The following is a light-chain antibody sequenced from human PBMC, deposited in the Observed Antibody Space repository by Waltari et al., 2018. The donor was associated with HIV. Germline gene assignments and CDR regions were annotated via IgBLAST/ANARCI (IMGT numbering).Light chain of an antibody. CDR2: RNN. CDR1: SSNIGSNY. Sequence: QSVLTQPPSASGTPGQRVTISCSGSSSNIGSNYVYWYQQLQGTAPKLLIYRNNQRPSGVPDRFSGSKSGTSASLAISGLRSEDEADYYCAAWDDSLSGPRVFGGGTKLTVL. V-gene: IGLV1-47*01. CDR3: AAWDDSLSGPRV. J-gene: IGLJ2*01.